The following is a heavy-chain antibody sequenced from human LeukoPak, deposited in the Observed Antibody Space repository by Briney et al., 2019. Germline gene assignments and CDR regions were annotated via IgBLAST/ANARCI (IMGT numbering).Heavy chain of an antibody. Sequence: GGSLRLSCAASGFTVSSNYMSWVRQAPGKGLEWVSVIYSGGSTYYADSVKGRFTISRDNSKNTLYLQMNSLRAEDTAVYYCAKRDWEWELRGAFDIWGQGTMVTVSS. J-gene: IGHJ3*02. CDR2: IYSGGST. V-gene: IGHV3-53*01. CDR3: AKRDWEWELRGAFDI. CDR1: GFTVSSNY. D-gene: IGHD1-26*01.